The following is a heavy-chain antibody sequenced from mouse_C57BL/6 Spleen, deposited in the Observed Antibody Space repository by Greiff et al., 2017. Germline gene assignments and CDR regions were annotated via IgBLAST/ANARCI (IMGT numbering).Heavy chain of an antibody. CDR1: GYTFTSYW. V-gene: IGHV1-55*01. CDR3: ARVNYYDSTGYFDV. Sequence: VQLQQSGAELVKPGASVKMSCKASGYTFTSYWITWVKQRPGQGLEWIGDIYPGSGSTNYNEKFKSKATLTVDTSSSTAYMQLSSLTSEYSAVYYCARVNYYDSTGYFDVWGTGTTVTVSS. J-gene: IGHJ1*03. D-gene: IGHD1-1*01. CDR2: IYPGSGST.